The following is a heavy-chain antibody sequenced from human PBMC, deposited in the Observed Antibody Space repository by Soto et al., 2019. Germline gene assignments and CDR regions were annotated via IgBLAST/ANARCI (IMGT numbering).Heavy chain of an antibody. D-gene: IGHD6-19*01. Sequence: PGGSLRLSCAASGFTFSSYGMHWVRQAPGEGLEWVAVIWYDGSNKYYADSVKGRFTISRDNSKNTLYLQMNSLRAEDTAVYYCARDPSSGLFKRTYDYWGQGTLVNVSP. CDR2: IWYDGSNK. J-gene: IGHJ4*02. V-gene: IGHV3-33*01. CDR3: ARDPSSGLFKRTYDY. CDR1: GFTFSSYG.